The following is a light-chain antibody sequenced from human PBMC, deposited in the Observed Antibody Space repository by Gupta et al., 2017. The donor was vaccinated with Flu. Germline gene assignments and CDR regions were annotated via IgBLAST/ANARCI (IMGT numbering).Light chain of an antibody. CDR2: KAS. Sequence: STLAASVGDRVTITCRASQSISSWLAWYQQKPGKAPKLLIYKASTLESGVPSRFSGSDCGTEFTLTISSRQPDDFASYYCQQYSDYSTFIFGHGTKAHVK. J-gene: IGKJ3*01. CDR3: QQYSDYSTFI. CDR1: QSISSW. V-gene: IGKV1-5*03.